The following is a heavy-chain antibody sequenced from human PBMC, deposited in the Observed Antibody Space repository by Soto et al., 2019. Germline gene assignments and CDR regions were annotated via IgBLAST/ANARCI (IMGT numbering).Heavy chain of an antibody. CDR1: GFTFSSYA. CDR3: ARAYRNWGIFFFDY. Sequence: QVQLVESGGGVVQPGRSLRLSCAASGFTFSSYAMHWVRQAPGKGLEWVAVISYDGSNKYYADSVKGRFTISRDNSKNTLYLPMNSLRAEDTAVYYCARAYRNWGIFFFDYWGPGTLVTVSS. J-gene: IGHJ4*02. CDR2: ISYDGSNK. D-gene: IGHD7-27*01. V-gene: IGHV3-30-3*01.